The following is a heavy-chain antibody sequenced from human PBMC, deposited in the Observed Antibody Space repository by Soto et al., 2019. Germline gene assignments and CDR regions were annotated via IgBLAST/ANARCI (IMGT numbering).Heavy chain of an antibody. CDR1: GYTFTSYD. CDR3: ARWPDGYYYYGMDV. CDR2: MNPNSGNT. V-gene: IGHV1-8*01. Sequence: QVQLVQSGAEVKKPGASVKVSCKASGYTFTSYDINWLRQATGQGLEWMGWMNPNSGNTGYAQKFQGRGTMTRNTSISTAYMELSSLRSEDTAVYYCARWPDGYYYYGMDVWGQGTTVTVSS. J-gene: IGHJ6*02.